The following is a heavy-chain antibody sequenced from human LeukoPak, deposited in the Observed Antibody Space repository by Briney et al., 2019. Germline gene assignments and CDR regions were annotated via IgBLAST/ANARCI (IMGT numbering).Heavy chain of an antibody. CDR1: GLIFTGYG. Sequence: PGGSLRLSCAASGLIFTGYGMHWVRQAPGKGLEWVAIIWYDGSNKYYADSVKGRFTISRDTSKNMLYLQMSSLRAEDTAVYYCARATRFDYWGQGTLVTVSS. V-gene: IGHV3-33*01. CDR3: ARATRFDY. J-gene: IGHJ4*02. CDR2: IWYDGSNK.